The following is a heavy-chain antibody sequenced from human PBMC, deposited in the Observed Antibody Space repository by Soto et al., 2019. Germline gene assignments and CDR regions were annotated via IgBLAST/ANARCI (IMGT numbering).Heavy chain of an antibody. D-gene: IGHD5-12*01. CDR1: GFTFSSYG. V-gene: IGHV3-30*18. Sequence: QVQLVESGGGVVQPGRSLRLSCAASGFTFSSYGMHWVRQAPGKGLEWVAVISYDGSNKYYADSVKGRFTISRDNSKNTLYLQMNSLRAEDTAVYYCANLCGYSGYDPDYWGQGTLVTVSS. J-gene: IGHJ4*02. CDR2: ISYDGSNK. CDR3: ANLCGYSGYDPDY.